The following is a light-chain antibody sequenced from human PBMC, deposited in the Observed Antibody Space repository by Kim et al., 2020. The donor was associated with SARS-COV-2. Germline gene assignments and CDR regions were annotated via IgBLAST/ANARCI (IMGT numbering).Light chain of an antibody. Sequence: KVTISCSGSSSNIGYNSVSWFQQFPGTAPKLLIYDNDKRPSGIPDRFSGSKSGTSATLGITGLQTGDEADYYCGTWDSSLSASVVFGGGTKLTVL. CDR3: GTWDSSLSASVV. V-gene: IGLV1-51*01. CDR1: SSNIGYNS. CDR2: DND. J-gene: IGLJ2*01.